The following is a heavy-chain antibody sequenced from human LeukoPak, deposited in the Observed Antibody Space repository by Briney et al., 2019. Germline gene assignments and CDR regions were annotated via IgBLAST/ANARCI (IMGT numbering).Heavy chain of an antibody. D-gene: IGHD1-26*01. J-gene: IGHJ4*02. Sequence: PGGSLRLSCAASGFTFSSYAMHWVRQAPGKGLEWVAVISYDGSNKYYADSVKGRFTISRDNSKNTLYLQMNSLRAEDTAVYYCARAASGSHVSWGQGTLVTVSS. CDR2: ISYDGSNK. CDR1: GFTFSSYA. V-gene: IGHV3-30-3*01. CDR3: ARAASGSHVS.